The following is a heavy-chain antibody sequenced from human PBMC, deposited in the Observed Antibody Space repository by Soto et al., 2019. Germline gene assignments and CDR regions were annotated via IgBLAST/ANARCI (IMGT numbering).Heavy chain of an antibody. CDR3: ARPPQSSRVGLYYYYMDV. Sequence: QVQLVQSGAEVKKPGASVKVSCKASGYTFTSYDINWVRQASGQGLEWMGWMNPDSGITGYAQKFQGRVTMTRDTSTNTAYMELSSMRFEDTAVYYCARPPQSSRVGLYYYYMDVWGEGTTVTVSS. V-gene: IGHV1-8*01. J-gene: IGHJ6*03. CDR1: GYTFTSYD. CDR2: MNPDSGIT.